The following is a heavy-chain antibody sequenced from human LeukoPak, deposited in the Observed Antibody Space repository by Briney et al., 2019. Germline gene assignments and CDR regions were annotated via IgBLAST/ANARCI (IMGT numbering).Heavy chain of an antibody. CDR3: AKDQEIQKAPGAFDI. D-gene: IGHD1-1*01. CDR1: GFTFSSYA. V-gene: IGHV3-30-3*01. J-gene: IGHJ3*02. Sequence: PGGSLRLSCAASGFTFSSYAMHWVRQAPGKGLEWVAVISYDGSNKYYADSVKGRFTISRDNSKNTLYLQMNSLRAEDTAVYYCAKDQEIQKAPGAFDIWGQGTMVTVSS. CDR2: ISYDGSNK.